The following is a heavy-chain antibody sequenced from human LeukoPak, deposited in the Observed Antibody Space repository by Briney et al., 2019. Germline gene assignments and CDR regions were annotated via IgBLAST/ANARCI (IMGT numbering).Heavy chain of an antibody. J-gene: IGHJ4*02. D-gene: IGHD1-26*01. V-gene: IGHV4-59*01. CDR1: GGSISSYY. Sequence: SETLSLTCTVSGGSISSYYWSWIRQPPGKGLEWIGYIYYSGSTNYNPSLKSRVTISVDTSKNQFSLKLSSVTAADTAVYYCAGGFLELLFDYWGQGTLVTVSS. CDR3: AGGFLELLFDY. CDR2: IYYSGST.